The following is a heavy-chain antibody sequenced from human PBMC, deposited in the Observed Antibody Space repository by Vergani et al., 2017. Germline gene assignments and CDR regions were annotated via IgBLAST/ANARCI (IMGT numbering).Heavy chain of an antibody. D-gene: IGHD3-10*01. Sequence: ELQLVESGGGLVQPGGSLRLSCAASGFTVSGNYMTWVRQAPGKGLEWVSHIYSGDDTYYEDSVKGRVTISRDTSKNTLHLQINNLRAEDSAVYYCSRGNYSGSGTYVDPWGQGTLVTVSS. CDR2: IYSGDDT. V-gene: IGHV3-66*02. CDR1: GFTVSGNY. J-gene: IGHJ5*02. CDR3: SRGNYSGSGTYVDP.